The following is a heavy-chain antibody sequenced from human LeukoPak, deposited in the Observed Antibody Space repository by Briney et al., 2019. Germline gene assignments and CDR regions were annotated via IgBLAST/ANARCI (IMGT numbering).Heavy chain of an antibody. Sequence: PGGSLRLSCAASGFSFGDLFIDWVRQAPGKGLEWVGRTKSKAYSHTTEYAASLKGRFTISRDDSEKSVYLHMNTLKTEDTAVYYCASIRGVMGYWGQGTLVTVSS. J-gene: IGHJ4*02. CDR1: GFSFGDLF. V-gene: IGHV3-72*01. D-gene: IGHD3-10*01. CDR3: ASIRGVMGY. CDR2: TKSKAYSHTT.